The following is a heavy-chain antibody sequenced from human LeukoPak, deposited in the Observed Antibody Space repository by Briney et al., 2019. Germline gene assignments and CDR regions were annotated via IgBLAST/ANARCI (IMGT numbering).Heavy chain of an antibody. CDR3: TRIYGSGTSFGYLDV. Sequence: PSETLSLTCTVSGGSISSYYWSWIRQPPGKGLEWIGYIYTTGSTNHNPSLKSRVTISVDTSKNPFSLKLTSVTAADTAVYYCTRIYGSGTSFGYLDVWGKGTTVTVSS. CDR1: GGSISSYY. J-gene: IGHJ6*03. D-gene: IGHD3-10*01. V-gene: IGHV4-4*09. CDR2: IYTTGST.